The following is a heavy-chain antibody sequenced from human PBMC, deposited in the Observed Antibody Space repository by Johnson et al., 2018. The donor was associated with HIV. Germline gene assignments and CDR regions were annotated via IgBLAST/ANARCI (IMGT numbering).Heavy chain of an antibody. J-gene: IGHJ3*02. V-gene: IGHV3-30*02. CDR1: FSFSSYG. D-gene: IGHD5-12*01. CDR2: IRYDGSNK. CDR3: AREGGRGYSGYDAFDI. Sequence: QVQLVESGGGVVQPGGSLRLSCRFSFSSYGMHWVRQAPGKGLEWVAFIRYDGSNKYYADSVKGRFTMSRDNSKKTLYLQMNSLRAEDTAVYYCAREGGRGYSGYDAFDIWGQGTMVTVSS.